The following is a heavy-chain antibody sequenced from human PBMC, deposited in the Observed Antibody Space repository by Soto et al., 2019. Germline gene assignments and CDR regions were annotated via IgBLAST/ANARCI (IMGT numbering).Heavy chain of an antibody. CDR2: IYHSGST. V-gene: IGHV4-30-2*01. J-gene: IGHJ4*02. CDR1: GGPISSGGYS. CDR3: ARGSRITMVRGVPHFDY. D-gene: IGHD3-10*01. Sequence: QLQLQESGSGLVKPSQTLSLTCAVSGGPISSGGYSWSWIRQPPGKGLEWIGYIYHSGSTYYNPSLKSPVTISVDRSKNQFSLKLSSVTAADTAVYYCARGSRITMVRGVPHFDYWGQGTLVTVSS.